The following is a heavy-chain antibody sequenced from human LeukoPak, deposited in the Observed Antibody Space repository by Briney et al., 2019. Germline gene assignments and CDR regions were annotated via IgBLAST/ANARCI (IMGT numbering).Heavy chain of an antibody. CDR1: GSRFTSYW. Sequence: GASLKISCKASGSRFTSYWISWVRQMPGKGLEWMGRIDPNGSYANYSPSFQGHVTISADKSISTAYLQWSSLKAWDTGMYYCARGGAYTYGLDYWGQGTLVTVSS. D-gene: IGHD5-18*01. CDR2: IDPNGSYA. V-gene: IGHV5-10-1*01. CDR3: ARGGAYTYGLDY. J-gene: IGHJ4*02.